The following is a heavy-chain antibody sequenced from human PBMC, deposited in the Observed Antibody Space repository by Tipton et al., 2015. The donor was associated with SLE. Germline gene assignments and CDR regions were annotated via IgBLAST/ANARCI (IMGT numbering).Heavy chain of an antibody. CDR2: IYSSGNT. J-gene: IGHJ5*02. V-gene: IGHV4-4*07. Sequence: TLSLTCTVSGGSISAYYWSWIRQPAGKGLEWIGRIYSSGNTNYNPSLKSRVTLSVDTSKNQFSLRLTSVTAADTAVYFCARRGPRTTVTPGFDPWGQGTLVTVSS. CDR3: ARRGPRTTVTPGFDP. D-gene: IGHD4-17*01. CDR1: GGSISAYY.